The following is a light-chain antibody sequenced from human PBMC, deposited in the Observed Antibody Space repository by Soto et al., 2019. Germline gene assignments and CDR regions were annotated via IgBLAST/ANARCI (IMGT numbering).Light chain of an antibody. CDR1: QSISRW. V-gene: IGKV1-5*01. J-gene: IGKJ1*01. CDR3: QQYHTSWT. CDR2: DGF. Sequence: DIQMTQSPSTLSASVGDRVTITCRASQSISRWLAWYQQKPAKAPNLLIHDGFSLESGVPSRFSGIGSGTEFTLTSTSLQPDDFATYCRQQYHTSWTFGQGTRVEI.